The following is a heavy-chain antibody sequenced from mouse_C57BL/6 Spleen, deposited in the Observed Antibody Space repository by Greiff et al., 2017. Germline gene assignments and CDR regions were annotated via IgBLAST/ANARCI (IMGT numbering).Heavy chain of an antibody. D-gene: IGHD1-1*01. CDR1: GYTFTDYA. CDR2: ISTYYGDA. Sequence: QVQLLQSGPELVRPGVSVKISCKGSGYTFTDYAMNWVKQSHAKSLEWIGVISTYYGDASYNQKFTDKATMTVDKSASTAYMELARLTSDDSAVYYFARSTTVVATCGNCDYWGQGTTLTVSS. J-gene: IGHJ2*01. CDR3: ARSTTVVATCGNCDY. V-gene: IGHV1-67*01.